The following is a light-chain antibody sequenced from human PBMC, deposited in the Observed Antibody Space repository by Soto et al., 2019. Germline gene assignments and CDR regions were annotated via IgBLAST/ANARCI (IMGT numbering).Light chain of an antibody. CDR1: SSDVGGYDY. J-gene: IGLJ1*01. CDR2: EVT. CDR3: SSYSSSILV. V-gene: IGLV2-8*01. Sequence: QSVLTQPPSASGSPGQSVTISCTGTSSDVGGYDYVSWYQQHPGKAPKLMIYEVTKRPSGVPDRFSGSKSGNTASLTVSGLQAEDEADYYCSSYSSSILVFGTGTKVTVL.